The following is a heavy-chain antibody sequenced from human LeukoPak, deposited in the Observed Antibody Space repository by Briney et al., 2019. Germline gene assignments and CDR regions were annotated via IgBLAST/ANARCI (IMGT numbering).Heavy chain of an antibody. CDR1: GGSISSYY. CDR3: ARDRGITIFGVVMPHTWFDP. CDR2: IYTSGST. Sequence: TPSETLSLTCTVSGGSISSYYWSWIRQPAGKGLEWIGRIYTSGSTNYNPSLKSRVTMSVATSKNQFSLKLSSVTAADTAVSYCARDRGITIFGVVMPHTWFDPWGQGTLVTVSS. D-gene: IGHD3-3*01. V-gene: IGHV4-4*07. J-gene: IGHJ5*02.